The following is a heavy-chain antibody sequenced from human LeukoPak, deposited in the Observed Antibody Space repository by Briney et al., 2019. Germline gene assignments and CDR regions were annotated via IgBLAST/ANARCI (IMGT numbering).Heavy chain of an antibody. CDR2: ISYDGSNK. V-gene: IGHV3-30*18. Sequence: GGSLRLSCAASGFNFSSYGMHWVRQAPGKGLEWVAVISYDGSNKYYADSVKGRFTISRDNSKNTLYLQMNSLRAEDTAVYYCAKGAYYYDSSAFDYWGQGTLVTVSS. J-gene: IGHJ4*02. CDR1: GFNFSSYG. D-gene: IGHD3-22*01. CDR3: AKGAYYYDSSAFDY.